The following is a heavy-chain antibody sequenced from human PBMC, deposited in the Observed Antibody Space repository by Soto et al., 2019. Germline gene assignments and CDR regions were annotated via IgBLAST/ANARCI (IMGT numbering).Heavy chain of an antibody. CDR1: GDSVSSTSAA. J-gene: IGHJ6*02. V-gene: IGHV6-1*01. D-gene: IGHD6-6*01. Sequence: PSQTLSLTCAISGDSVSSTSAAWNWIRQSPSRGLEWLGRTYYRSKWYNDYAVSVKSRITINPDTSKNQFSLQLNSVTPEDTAVYYCARDWGASSSSGYYYGMDVWGQGTTVTVSS. CDR2: TYYRSKWYN. CDR3: ARDWGASSSSGYYYGMDV.